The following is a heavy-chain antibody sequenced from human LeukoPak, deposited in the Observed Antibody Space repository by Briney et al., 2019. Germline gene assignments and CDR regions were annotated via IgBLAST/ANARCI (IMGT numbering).Heavy chain of an antibody. CDR2: ISGSGGST. CDR3: AKHPTTTMIVVVMYFDY. CDR1: GFTFSSYA. Sequence: PGGSLRLSCAASGFTFSSYAMSWVRQAPGKGLEWVSAISGSGGSTYYADSVKGRFTISRDNSKNTLYLQMNSLRAEDTAVYYCAKHPTTTMIVVVMYFDYWGQGTLVTVSS. V-gene: IGHV3-23*01. J-gene: IGHJ4*02. D-gene: IGHD3-22*01.